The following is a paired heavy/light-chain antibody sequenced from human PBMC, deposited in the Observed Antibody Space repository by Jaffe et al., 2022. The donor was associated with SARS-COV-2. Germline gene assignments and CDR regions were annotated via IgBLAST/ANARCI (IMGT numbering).Heavy chain of an antibody. D-gene: IGHD2-21*01. Sequence: EVQLVESGGDLVEPGGSLRLSCAASGFTFSNAWMDWVRQAPGKGLEWVGRIQRKIDGGTIEYAAAVKGRFTISRDDSKNMLYLQMNNLQTEDTAVYYCTSRGVDYLRGRGQGTLVTVSS. CDR2: IQRKIDGGTI. J-gene: IGHJ4*02. CDR1: GFTFSNAW. V-gene: IGHV3-15*01. CDR3: TSRGVDYLRG.
Light chain of an antibody. CDR2: DTN. J-gene: IGLJ3*02. V-gene: IGLV8-61*01. Sequence: QTVVTQGPPFSVSPGGTVTLTCGLSSGSVSTSHYPSWYQQAPGQTPRTLIYDTNTRSSGVPDRFSGSILGNKAALTITGAQADDESHYYCMLYVSRGTWVFGGGTKLTVL. CDR3: MLYVSRGTWV. CDR1: SGSVSTSHY.